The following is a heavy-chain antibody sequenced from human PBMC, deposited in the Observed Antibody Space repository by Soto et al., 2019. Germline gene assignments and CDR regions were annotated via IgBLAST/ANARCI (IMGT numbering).Heavy chain of an antibody. CDR2: ISGSGGST. Sequence: GGSLRLSCAASGFTFSSYAMSWVRQAPGKGLEWVSAISGSGGSTYYADSVKGRFTISRDNSKNTLYLQMNSLRAEDTAVYYCAKEMSSMIVVVITSDFVYWGQGTLVTVSS. CDR1: GFTFSSYA. V-gene: IGHV3-23*01. J-gene: IGHJ4*02. D-gene: IGHD3-22*01. CDR3: AKEMSSMIVVVITSDFVY.